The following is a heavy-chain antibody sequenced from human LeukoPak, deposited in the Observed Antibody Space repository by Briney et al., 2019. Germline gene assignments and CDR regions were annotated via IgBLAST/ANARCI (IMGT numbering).Heavy chain of an antibody. V-gene: IGHV1-8*03. CDR3: ARGRQMSINWYFDL. D-gene: IGHD3-10*01. CDR1: GYTFTAHD. CDR2: MNPKSGST. Sequence: ASVTVSCKTSGYTFTAHDIFWVRQAAGQGLEWMGWMNPKSGSTAYAQKVQGRVTFTRDTSITTAYLDLTNLRYRDTAMYYCARGRQMSINWYFDLWGRGTQVTVAS. J-gene: IGHJ2*01.